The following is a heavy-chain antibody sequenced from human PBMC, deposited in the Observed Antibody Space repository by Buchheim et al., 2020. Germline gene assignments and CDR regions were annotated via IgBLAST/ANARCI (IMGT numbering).Heavy chain of an antibody. CDR1: GGSISSGDYY. CDR3: AREVLYYYDSSGYVDY. Sequence: QVQLQESGPGLVKPSQTLSLTCTVSGGSISSGDYYWSWIRQPPGKGLEWIGYIYYSGSTYSNPSLKSRVTISVDTSQNQFSLKLSSVTAADTAVYYCAREVLYYYDSSGYVDYWGQGTL. D-gene: IGHD3-22*01. V-gene: IGHV4-30-4*01. CDR2: IYYSGST. J-gene: IGHJ4*02.